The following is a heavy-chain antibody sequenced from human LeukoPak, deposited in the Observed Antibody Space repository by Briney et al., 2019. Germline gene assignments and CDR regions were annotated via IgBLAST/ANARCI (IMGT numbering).Heavy chain of an antibody. CDR2: IHYSGDT. J-gene: IGHJ6*02. D-gene: IGHD2-8*02. V-gene: IGHV4-30-4*01. CDR3: ASNYWSYYYNAMDV. CDR1: GGSISSRNYY. Sequence: PSQTLSLTCTVSGGSISSRNYYWSWIRQPPGKSLEWIGFIHYSGDTYYKPSLKSRLTISLDTSKNLFSLNVNSVTAADTAVYFCASNYWSYYYNAMDVWGQGTTVTVSS.